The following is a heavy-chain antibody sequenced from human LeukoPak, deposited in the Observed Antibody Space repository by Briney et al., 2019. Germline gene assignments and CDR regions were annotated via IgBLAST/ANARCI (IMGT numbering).Heavy chain of an antibody. CDR3: ARGWGIPAPISWFDP. J-gene: IGHJ5*02. CDR1: GGSFSSNI. CDR2: IVPIFGKT. Sequence: SVKVSCKAPGGSFSSNIIGWVRQAPGQGLEWMGGIVPIFGKTKYAQKFQGRVTITTDESSSTAYMELSSLRSDDTAIYYCARGWGIPAPISWFDPWGQGTLVTVSS. V-gene: IGHV1-69*05. D-gene: IGHD2-2*01.